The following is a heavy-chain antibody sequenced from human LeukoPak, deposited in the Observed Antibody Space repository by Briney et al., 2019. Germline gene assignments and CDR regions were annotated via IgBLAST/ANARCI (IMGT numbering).Heavy chain of an antibody. CDR1: GGSISSYY. D-gene: IGHD3-16*01. J-gene: IGHJ2*01. CDR2: IYYSGNT. Sequence: SETLSLTCTVSGGSISSYYWSWIRQPPGKGLEWIGYIYYSGNTNYNPSLKSRVTISVDRSKNQFSLKLSSVTAADTAIYYCAKGDPTFLFWYFDLWGRGTLVTVSS. V-gene: IGHV4-59*01. CDR3: AKGDPTFLFWYFDL.